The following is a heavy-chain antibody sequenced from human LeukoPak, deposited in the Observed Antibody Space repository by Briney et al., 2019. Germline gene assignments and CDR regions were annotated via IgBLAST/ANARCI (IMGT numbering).Heavy chain of an antibody. V-gene: IGHV3-21*01. CDR3: ARDRTVTTTGYYMDV. D-gene: IGHD4-17*01. Sequence: GGSLRLSCAASGFTFSSYSMNWVRQAPGKGLEWVSSISSSSYIYYADSVKGRFTISRDNAKNSLYLQMNSLRAEDTAVYYCARDRTVTTTGYYMDVWGKGTTVTVSS. J-gene: IGHJ6*03. CDR1: GFTFSSYS. CDR2: ISSSSYI.